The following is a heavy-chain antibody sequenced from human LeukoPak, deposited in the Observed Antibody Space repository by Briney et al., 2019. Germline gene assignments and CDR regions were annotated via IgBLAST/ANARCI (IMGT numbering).Heavy chain of an antibody. CDR1: GFTFSSYE. Sequence: GGSLRLSCAASGFTFSSYEMNWVRQAPGKGLEWVSYISSSGSNIYYADSVKGRFTISRDNAKNSLYLQMNSRRAEDTAVYYCARDVETPRIYFDNWGQGTLVTVSS. D-gene: IGHD5-18*01. V-gene: IGHV3-48*03. CDR2: ISSSGSNI. CDR3: ARDVETPRIYFDN. J-gene: IGHJ4*02.